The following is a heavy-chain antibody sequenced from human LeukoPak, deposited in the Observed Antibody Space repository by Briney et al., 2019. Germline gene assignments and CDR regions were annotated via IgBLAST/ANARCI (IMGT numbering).Heavy chain of an antibody. Sequence: GGSLRLSCAASGFTFRSHGMHWVRQAPGKGLEWVAGIWYDGSNEDYADSVKGRFTLSRDNSKNTLYLQMNSLRAEDTAVYYCTRDLSTHYSIDYWGQGALVTVSS. CDR1: GFTFRSHG. V-gene: IGHV3-33*01. D-gene: IGHD6-13*01. CDR3: TRDLSTHYSIDY. J-gene: IGHJ4*02. CDR2: IWYDGSNE.